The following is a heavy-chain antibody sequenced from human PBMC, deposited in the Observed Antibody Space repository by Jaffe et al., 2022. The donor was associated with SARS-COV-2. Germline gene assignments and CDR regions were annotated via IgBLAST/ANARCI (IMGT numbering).Heavy chain of an antibody. J-gene: IGHJ4*02. V-gene: IGHV3-49*03. Sequence: EVQLVESGGGLVQPGRSLRLSCRGSGFIFGDYSMSWFRQAPGKGLEWLGFIRREAYGGTTEYAASVKGRFTISRDDSKPIAYLQMNSLKTEDTAVYYCTRGTYYDILYWGQGSLVIVSA. D-gene: IGHD3-9*01. CDR1: GFIFGDYS. CDR2: IRREAYGGTT. CDR3: TRGTYYDILY.